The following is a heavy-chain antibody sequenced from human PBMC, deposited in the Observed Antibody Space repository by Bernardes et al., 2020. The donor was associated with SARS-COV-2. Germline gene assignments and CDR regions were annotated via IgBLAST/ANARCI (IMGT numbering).Heavy chain of an antibody. J-gene: IGHJ4*02. Sequence: SETLSLTCTVSGGSISSSSYYWCWIRQPPGKGLEWIGSIYYSGSTYYNPSLKSRVTIAVDTSKNQFSLKLSSVTAADTAVYYCARGNNYDFWSGYYYAGGYFDYWGQGTLVTVSS. CDR2: IYYSGST. CDR1: GGSISSSSYY. D-gene: IGHD3-3*01. CDR3: ARGNNYDFWSGYYYAGGYFDY. V-gene: IGHV4-39*07.